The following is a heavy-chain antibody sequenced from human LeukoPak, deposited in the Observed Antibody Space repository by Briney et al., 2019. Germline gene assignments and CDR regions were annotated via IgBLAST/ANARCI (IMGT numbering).Heavy chain of an antibody. Sequence: GGSLRLSCTVSGFTFSSYAMSWVRQAPGKGLEWVSVISASGGSSFYADSVKGRFTISRDSSKNTLYLQMNSLRAEDTAVYYCAKAITFGGSDYYYMDVWGKGTTVTVSS. CDR1: GFTFSSYA. V-gene: IGHV3-23*01. CDR2: ISASGGSS. J-gene: IGHJ6*03. CDR3: AKAITFGGSDYYYMDV. D-gene: IGHD3-16*01.